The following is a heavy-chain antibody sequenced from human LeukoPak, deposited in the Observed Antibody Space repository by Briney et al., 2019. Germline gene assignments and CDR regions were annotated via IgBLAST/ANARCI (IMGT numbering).Heavy chain of an antibody. Sequence: SETLSLTCTVSGGSISSYYWSWIRRPPGKGLEWIGYIYYSGSTNYNPSLKSRVTISVDTSKNQFSLKLSSVTAADTAVYYCARHPGYCSGGSCYRGGGDYWGQGTLVTVSS. J-gene: IGHJ4*02. CDR1: GGSISSYY. CDR2: IYYSGST. CDR3: ARHPGYCSGGSCYRGGGDY. V-gene: IGHV4-59*08. D-gene: IGHD2-15*01.